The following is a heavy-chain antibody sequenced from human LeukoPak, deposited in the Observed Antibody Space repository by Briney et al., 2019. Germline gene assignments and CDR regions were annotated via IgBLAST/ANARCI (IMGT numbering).Heavy chain of an antibody. D-gene: IGHD5-12*01. V-gene: IGHV4-30-2*01. CDR1: GGSISSGGYY. CDR2: IYHSGST. CDR3: ARDQGLPYDI. Sequence: SETLSLTCTVSGGSISSGGYYWSWIRQPPGKGLEWIGYIYHSGSTHYNPSLKSRVTISVDRSKNQFSLKLSSVTAADTAVYYCARDQGLPYDIWGQGTMVTVSP. J-gene: IGHJ3*02.